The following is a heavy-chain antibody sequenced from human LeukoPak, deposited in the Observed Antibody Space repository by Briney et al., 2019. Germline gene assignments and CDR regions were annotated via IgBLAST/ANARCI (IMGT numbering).Heavy chain of an antibody. D-gene: IGHD3-22*01. Sequence: SETLSLTCTVSVGSISSYYWSWIRQPPWKGLEWIGYIYYSGSTNYNPSLKSRVTISVDTSKNQFSLKLSSVTAADTAVYYCARASSGYHVDYWGQGTLVTVSS. CDR1: VGSISSYY. J-gene: IGHJ4*02. V-gene: IGHV4-59*01. CDR3: ARASSGYHVDY. CDR2: IYYSGST.